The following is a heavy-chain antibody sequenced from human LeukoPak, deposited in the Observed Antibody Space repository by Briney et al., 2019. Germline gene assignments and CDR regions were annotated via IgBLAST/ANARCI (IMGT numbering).Heavy chain of an antibody. J-gene: IGHJ4*02. CDR2: IFGAGKNTT. Sequence: GGSLRLSCAASGFSFSNYAMNWVRQAPGKGLEWVSIIFGAGKNTTYYADSVKGRFTVSRDNSKNTLYPQMTNLRPEDTAKYYCAKRNTMIRGGPGFDYWGQGILVAVSS. V-gene: IGHV3-23*03. D-gene: IGHD3-10*01. CDR1: GFSFSNYA. CDR3: AKRNTMIRGGPGFDY.